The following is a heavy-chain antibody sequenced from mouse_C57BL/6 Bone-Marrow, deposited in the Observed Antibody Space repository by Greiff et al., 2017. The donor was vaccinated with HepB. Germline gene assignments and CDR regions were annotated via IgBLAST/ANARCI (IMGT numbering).Heavy chain of an antibody. D-gene: IGHD2-4*01. J-gene: IGHJ2*01. CDR3: TRKEYDYDDYFDY. CDR2: IDPETGGT. Sequence: QVHVKQSGAELVRPGASVTLSCKASGYTFTDYEMHWVKQTPVHGLEWIGAIDPETGGTAYNQKFKGKAILTADESSSTAYMELRSLTSEDSAVYYCTRKEYDYDDYFDYGGQGTTLTVSA. V-gene: IGHV1-15*01. CDR1: GYTFTDYE.